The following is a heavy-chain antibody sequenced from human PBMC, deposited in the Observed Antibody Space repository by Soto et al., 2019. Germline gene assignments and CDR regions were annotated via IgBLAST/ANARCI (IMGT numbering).Heavy chain of an antibody. CDR2: IDWDDDK. Sequence: SGPTLVNPTQTLTLTCTFSGFSLSTSGMCVSWIRQPPGKALEWLALIDWDDDKYYSTSLKTRLTISKDTSKNQVVLTMTNMDPVDTATYYCARAKVGATTAGAYDIWGQGTVVTVSS. V-gene: IGHV2-70*01. CDR1: GFSLSTSGMC. D-gene: IGHD1-26*01. CDR3: ARAKVGATTAGAYDI. J-gene: IGHJ3*02.